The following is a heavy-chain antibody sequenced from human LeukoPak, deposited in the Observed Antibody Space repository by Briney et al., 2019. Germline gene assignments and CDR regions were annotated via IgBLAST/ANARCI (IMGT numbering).Heavy chain of an antibody. CDR1: GGSFSSYY. CDR3: ARGRRKYCSSTSCARGGFDY. V-gene: IGHV4-34*01. Sequence: SETLSLTCAVYGGSFSSYYLSWIRQPPGKGLEWIGEINHSGSTNYNPSLKSRVTISVDTSKNQFSLKLSSVTAADTAVYYCARGRRKYCSSTSCARGGFDYWGQGTLVTVSS. CDR2: INHSGST. D-gene: IGHD2-2*01. J-gene: IGHJ4*02.